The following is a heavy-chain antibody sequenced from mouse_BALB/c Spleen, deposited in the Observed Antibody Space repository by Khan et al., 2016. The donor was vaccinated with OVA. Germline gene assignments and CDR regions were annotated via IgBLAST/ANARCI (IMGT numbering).Heavy chain of an antibody. CDR3: AARFDY. CDR2: IYPGSANA. Sequence: QMQLEESGPELVKPGASVKISCKASGYTFTDYYINWVKQKPGQGLEWIGWIYPGSANAKYNERFKGKATLTVDTSSSTAFMQLSSLTSEDTAVYFCAARFDYWGQGTTLTVSS. J-gene: IGHJ2*01. CDR1: GYTFTDYY. V-gene: IGHV1-84*02.